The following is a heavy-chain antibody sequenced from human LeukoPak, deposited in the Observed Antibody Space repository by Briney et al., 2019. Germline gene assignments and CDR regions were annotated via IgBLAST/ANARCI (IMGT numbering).Heavy chain of an antibody. J-gene: IGHJ4*02. Sequence: SETLSLTCSVSGHSISSGYYWGWIRQPPGKGLEWIASIYRSGTPYYSPSLKSRGTISVDTSKNQFSLKLSSVTAADTAVYYCARYDYGDSHFDYWGQGTLVTVSS. CDR1: GHSISSGYY. CDR3: ARYDYGDSHFDY. V-gene: IGHV4-38-2*02. D-gene: IGHD4-17*01. CDR2: IYRSGTP.